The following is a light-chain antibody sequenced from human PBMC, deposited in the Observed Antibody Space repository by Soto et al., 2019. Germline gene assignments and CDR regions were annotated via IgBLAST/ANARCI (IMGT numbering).Light chain of an antibody. CDR1: QSINSR. V-gene: IGKV1-5*03. J-gene: IGKJ2*01. Sequence: DIQMTQSPSTPSASVGDRVTITCRASQSINSRLAWYQQKPGKAPNLLIYKASTLESGVPSRFSGSGSGTEFTLTISSLRPDDFATYYCQQYGSYSYTFGQGAKREV. CDR2: KAS. CDR3: QQYGSYSYT.